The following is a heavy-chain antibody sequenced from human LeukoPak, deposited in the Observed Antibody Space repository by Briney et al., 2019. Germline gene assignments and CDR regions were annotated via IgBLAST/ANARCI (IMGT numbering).Heavy chain of an antibody. CDR2: FYPGDSDT. V-gene: IGHV5-51*01. CDR1: GYSFTGYW. J-gene: IGHJ4*02. Sequence: GEPLTFSCQGSGYSFTGYWIGGVRHLPGKGLGGLGIFYPGDSDTRYSPSFQGQVTISADKSISTAYLQWSSLKASDTAMYYCARHPYYYDSSGYYPDYWGQGTLVTVSS. CDR3: ARHPYYYDSSGYYPDY. D-gene: IGHD3-22*01.